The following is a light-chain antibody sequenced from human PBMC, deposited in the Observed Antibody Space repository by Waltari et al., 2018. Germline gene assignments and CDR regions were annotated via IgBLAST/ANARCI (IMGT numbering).Light chain of an antibody. Sequence: EIVMTQSPVTLSVSPGERATLSCRASQSVSSNFAWYQQKPGQAPRLLIYGASTRATGIPARFSGSGSGTEFTLTISSLQSEDFAVYYCQQYNNWPPYTFGQGTKLEIK. V-gene: IGKV3-15*01. CDR1: QSVSSN. J-gene: IGKJ2*01. CDR3: QQYNNWPPYT. CDR2: GAS.